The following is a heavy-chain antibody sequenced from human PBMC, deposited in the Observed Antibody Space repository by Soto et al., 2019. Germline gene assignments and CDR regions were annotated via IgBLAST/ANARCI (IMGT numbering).Heavy chain of an antibody. CDR3: ARDHGEHGEFDY. CDR1: GFTFSSYA. CDR2: ISGSGGST. Sequence: GGSLRLSCAASGFTFSSYAMSWVRQAPGKGLEWVSAISGSGGSTYYADSVKGRFTISRDNSKNTLYLQMNSLRAEDTAVYYCARDHGEHGEFDYWGQGTLVTVSS. J-gene: IGHJ4*02. V-gene: IGHV3-23*01. D-gene: IGHD3-10*01.